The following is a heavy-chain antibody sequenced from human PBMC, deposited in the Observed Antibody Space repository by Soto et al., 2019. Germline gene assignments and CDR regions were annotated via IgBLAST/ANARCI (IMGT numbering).Heavy chain of an antibody. CDR2: ISAYNGNT. J-gene: IGHJ5*02. CDR1: GYTFTSYG. V-gene: IGHV1-18*01. Sequence: ASVKVSCKASGYTFTSYGISWVRQAPGQGLEWMGWISAYNGNTNYAQKLQGRVTMTTDTSTSTAYMELRSLRSDDTAVYYCARDQKYQLLWDVVWFDPWGQATLVTAPQ. CDR3: ARDQKYQLLWDVVWFDP. D-gene: IGHD2-2*01.